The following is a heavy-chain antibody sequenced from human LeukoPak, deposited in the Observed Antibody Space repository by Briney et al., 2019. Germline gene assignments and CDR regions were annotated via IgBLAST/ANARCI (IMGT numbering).Heavy chain of an antibody. CDR1: GFTFGDYA. V-gene: IGHV3-49*03. CDR2: IRGKAYGGTT. CDR3: TRAYTQLGFDP. Sequence: GRSLRLSCTASGFTFGDYAMSWFRQAPGKGLEWVGFIRGKAYGGTTEYAASVKGRFTISRDDSKSIAYLQMNSLKTEDTAVYYCTRAYTQLGFDPWGRGTLVTVSS. J-gene: IGHJ5*02. D-gene: IGHD2-2*01.